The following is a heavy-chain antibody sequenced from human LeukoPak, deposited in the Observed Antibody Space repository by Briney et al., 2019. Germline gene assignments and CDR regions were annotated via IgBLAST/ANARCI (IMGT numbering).Heavy chain of an antibody. CDR1: GYTFTSFY. Sequence: GASVKVSCKSSGYTFTSFYIHWLRQAPGQGLEWMAWINPQSGATNYAQKFRGRVTKTRDMSITTAYIEVTSLRSDDTAVYYCARGRYDSGLYFAYWGQGTLVSVSS. D-gene: IGHD3-22*01. CDR3: ARGRYDSGLYFAY. CDR2: INPQSGAT. J-gene: IGHJ4*02. V-gene: IGHV1-2*02.